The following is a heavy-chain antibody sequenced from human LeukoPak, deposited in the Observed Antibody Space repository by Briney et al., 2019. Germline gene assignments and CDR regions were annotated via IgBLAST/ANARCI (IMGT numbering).Heavy chain of an antibody. J-gene: IGHJ4*02. Sequence: SVKASCKASGGTFSSYAISWVRQAPGQGLEWMGGIIPIFGTANYAQKFQGRVTITTDESTSTAYMELSSLRSEDTAVYYCARGSNWNYVLAYWGQGTLVTVSS. CDR2: IIPIFGTA. CDR1: GGTFSSYA. D-gene: IGHD1-7*01. CDR3: ARGSNWNYVLAY. V-gene: IGHV1-69*05.